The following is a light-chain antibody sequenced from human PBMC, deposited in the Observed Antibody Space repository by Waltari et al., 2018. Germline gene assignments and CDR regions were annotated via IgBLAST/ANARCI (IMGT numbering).Light chain of an antibody. Sequence: EIVMTQSPATLSVSPGERATLSCRASQPVADNLAGYQQRPGQAPRRLMYGASTRATGIAAGFTGSGYGTEFTLTMSSLQAEDSAIYYCQHYSNWPYTFGQGTKVEIK. CDR1: QPVADN. CDR2: GAS. J-gene: IGKJ2*01. V-gene: IGKV3-15*01. CDR3: QHYSNWPYT.